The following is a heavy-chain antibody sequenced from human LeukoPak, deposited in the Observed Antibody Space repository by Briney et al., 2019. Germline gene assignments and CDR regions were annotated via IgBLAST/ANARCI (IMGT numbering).Heavy chain of an antibody. V-gene: IGHV1-69*04. Sequence: GASVKVSCKTSGGTFSSYAITWVRQAPGQGLGWMGRLIPILGTPNYAQKFQGRVTITADKSTNTAYMKLTSLRSEDTAVYYCARDLVEYHEGSGHRELAHWGQGTLVTVSS. CDR2: LIPILGTP. CDR3: ARDLVEYHEGSGHRELAH. CDR1: GGTFSSYA. D-gene: IGHD1-26*01. J-gene: IGHJ4*02.